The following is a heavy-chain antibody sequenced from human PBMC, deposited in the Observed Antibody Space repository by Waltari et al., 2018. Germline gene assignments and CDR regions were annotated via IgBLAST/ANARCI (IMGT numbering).Heavy chain of an antibody. D-gene: IGHD3-10*01. V-gene: IGHV4-59*01. Sequence: QVQLHASGPGLVKPSETLSLTCTVSGGSISSYYWSWIRQPPGKGLEWIGYIYYSGSTNYNPSLKSRVTISVDTSKNQFSLKLSSVTAADTAVYYCARGPGPFDYWGQGTLVTVSS. CDR1: GGSISSYY. CDR2: IYYSGST. J-gene: IGHJ4*02. CDR3: ARGPGPFDY.